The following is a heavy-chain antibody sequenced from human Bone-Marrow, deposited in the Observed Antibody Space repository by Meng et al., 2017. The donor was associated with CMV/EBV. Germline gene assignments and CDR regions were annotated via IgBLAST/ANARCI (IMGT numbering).Heavy chain of an antibody. V-gene: IGHV1-3*01. CDR1: GFTFTNYA. J-gene: IGHJ4*02. Sequence: SGFTFTNYAIHWVRQAPGQRPEWMGWINAGKGNTKYSPSFQGYVTLTRDTSANTAYMELSSLRSEDTAVYYCARNYYDGTGFYSFDYWDQGTLVTVSS. CDR3: ARNYYDGTGFYSFDY. D-gene: IGHD3-22*01. CDR2: INAGKGNT.